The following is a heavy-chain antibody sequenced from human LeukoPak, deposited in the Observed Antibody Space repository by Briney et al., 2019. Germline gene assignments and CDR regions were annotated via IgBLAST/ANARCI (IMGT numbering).Heavy chain of an antibody. CDR3: ASYDFWSGTNDY. J-gene: IGHJ4*02. D-gene: IGHD3-3*01. V-gene: IGHV4-39*07. Sequence: SETLSLTCTVSGGSISSSSYYWGWIRQPPGKGLEWIGSIYYSGSTYYNPSLKSRVTISVDTSKNQFSLKLSSVTAADTAVYYCASYDFWSGTNDYWGQGTLVTVSS. CDR1: GGSISSSSYY. CDR2: IYYSGST.